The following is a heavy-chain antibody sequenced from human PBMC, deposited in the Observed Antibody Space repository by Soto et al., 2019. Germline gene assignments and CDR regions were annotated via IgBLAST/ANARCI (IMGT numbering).Heavy chain of an antibody. CDR1: GYTFTSYG. J-gene: IGHJ5*02. CDR2: ISAYNGNT. Sequence: QVQLVQSGAEVKKPGASVKVSCKASGYTFTSYGISWVRQASGQGLEWMGWISAYNGNTKYAQKLQGRATMTTDTSSSTGYMDLRSLRYDDTAFHYYARHAAYNLNDGGWFDPWGQGTLVTVSS. CDR3: ARHAAYNLNDGGWFDP. V-gene: IGHV1-18*01. D-gene: IGHD1-1*01.